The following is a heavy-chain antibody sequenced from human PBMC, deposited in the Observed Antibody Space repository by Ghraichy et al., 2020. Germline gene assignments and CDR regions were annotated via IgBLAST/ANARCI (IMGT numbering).Heavy chain of an antibody. V-gene: IGHV3-11*06. Sequence: GSLRLSCVASGFTFSDYYMSWVRQAPGKGLEWVSYISGTGSSTNYADSVKGRFIISRDNAKNSLDLQMNGLRADDTGVYYCERDNTRSNAEIEYWGQGIPVTVSS. CDR3: ERDNTRSNAEIEY. CDR1: GFTFSDYY. D-gene: IGHD1-1*01. CDR2: ISGTGSST. J-gene: IGHJ4*02.